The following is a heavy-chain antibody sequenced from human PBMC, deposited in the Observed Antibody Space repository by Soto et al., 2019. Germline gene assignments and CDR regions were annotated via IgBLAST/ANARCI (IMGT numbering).Heavy chain of an antibody. Sequence: SGPTLVNPTQTLTLTCTFSGFSLNTRGMSVSWIRQPPGKALEWLAVIDWDDDKYYSTSLKTRLTISKDTSKDQVVLTMTNMDPVDTATYYCAWVIEGGGPAEDDYWGQGTLVTVFS. D-gene: IGHD2-21*01. J-gene: IGHJ4*02. V-gene: IGHV2-70*13. CDR2: IDWDDDK. CDR1: GFSLNTRGMS. CDR3: AWVIEGGGPAEDDY.